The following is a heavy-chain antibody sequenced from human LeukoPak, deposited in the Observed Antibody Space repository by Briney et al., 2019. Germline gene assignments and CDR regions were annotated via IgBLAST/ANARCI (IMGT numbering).Heavy chain of an antibody. CDR3: ATPRITVVRGVISYDAFDI. V-gene: IGHV4-38-2*02. CDR2: IYHSGST. J-gene: IGHJ3*02. CDR1: GYSISSGYY. D-gene: IGHD3-10*01. Sequence: SETLSLTCTVSGYSISSGYYWGWIRQPPGKGLEWIGSIYHSGSTYYNPSLKSRVTISVDTSKNQFSLKLSSVTAADTAVYYCATPRITVVRGVISYDAFDIWGQGTMVTVSS.